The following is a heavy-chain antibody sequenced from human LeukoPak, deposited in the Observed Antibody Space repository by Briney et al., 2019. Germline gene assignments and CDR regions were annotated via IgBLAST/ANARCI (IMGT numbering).Heavy chain of an antibody. J-gene: IGHJ6*03. CDR1: GFTFSSYS. CDR3: ASQTVTTTYYYYYMDV. V-gene: IGHV3-21*01. D-gene: IGHD4-11*01. CDR2: ISSSSSYI. Sequence: GGSLRLSCAASGFTFSSYSMNWVRQAPGKGLEWVSSISSSSSYIYYADSGKGRFTISIDNAKNSLYLQMNSLRAEDTAVYYCASQTVTTTYYYYYMDVWGKGTTVTVSS.